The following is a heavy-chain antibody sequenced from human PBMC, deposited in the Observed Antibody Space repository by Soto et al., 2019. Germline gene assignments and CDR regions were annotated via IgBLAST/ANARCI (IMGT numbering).Heavy chain of an antibody. D-gene: IGHD2-15*01. CDR3: AKEDCSGGSCYLDY. CDR1: GFTFDDYA. J-gene: IGHJ4*02. V-gene: IGHV3-9*01. Sequence: EVQLVESGGGLVQPGRSLRLSCAASGFTFDDYAMHWVRQAPGKGLEWVSGISWNSGSIGYADSVKGRFTISRDNAKNSLCLQMNSLRAEDTALYYCAKEDCSGGSCYLDYWGQGTLVTVSS. CDR2: ISWNSGSI.